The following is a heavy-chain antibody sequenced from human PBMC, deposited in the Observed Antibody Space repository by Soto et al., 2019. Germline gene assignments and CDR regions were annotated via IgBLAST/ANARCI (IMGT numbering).Heavy chain of an antibody. Sequence: SETLSLTCTVSGGSISSSSYYWGWIRQTPGKGLEWIGSIYYSGTTNYNPSLKSRVSISVDTSKNQFSLRLGSVTAVDTAIYYCARLRGYCSGGSCYHFDCWGQGTLVTV. V-gene: IGHV4-39*01. CDR2: IYYSGTT. J-gene: IGHJ4*02. D-gene: IGHD2-15*01. CDR3: ARLRGYCSGGSCYHFDC. CDR1: GGSISSSSYY.